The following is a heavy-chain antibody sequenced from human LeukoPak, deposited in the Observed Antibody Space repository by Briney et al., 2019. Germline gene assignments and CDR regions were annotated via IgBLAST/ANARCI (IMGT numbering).Heavy chain of an antibody. Sequence: SGPTLVEPTQTLTLTCTFSGFSLSTSCVGVAWIRQPPGKALEWLAIIYGNDDERYGPSLKSRLTVTKGTSKNQVVLTLTNLDPVDTATYYCAHDSSGLYGFDYWGQGTLVTVSS. CDR2: IYGNDDE. D-gene: IGHD3-16*01. V-gene: IGHV2-5*01. CDR1: GFSLSTSCVG. J-gene: IGHJ4*02. CDR3: AHDSSGLYGFDY.